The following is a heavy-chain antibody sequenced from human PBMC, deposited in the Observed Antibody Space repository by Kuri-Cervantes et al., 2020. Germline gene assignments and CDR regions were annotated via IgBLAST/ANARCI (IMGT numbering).Heavy chain of an antibody. CDR3: TKDYYDTSGAY. V-gene: IGHV3-23*01. J-gene: IGHJ4*02. CDR2: ISGSGGST. Sequence: GESLKISCAASGFTFGSYAMSWVRRAPGKGLEWVSAISGSGGSTYYADSVKGRFTISRDNSKNTLFLQMNSLRADDTAVYYCTKDYYDTSGAYWGQGTLVTVSS. CDR1: GFTFGSYA. D-gene: IGHD3-22*01.